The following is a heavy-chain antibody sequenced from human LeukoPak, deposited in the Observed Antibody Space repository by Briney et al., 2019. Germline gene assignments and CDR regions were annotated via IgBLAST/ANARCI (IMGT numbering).Heavy chain of an antibody. CDR1: GFTFSSYS. Sequence: GGSLRLSCAAPGFTFSSYSMNWVRQAPGKGLEWVSSISSSSSYIYYADSVKGRFTISRDNAKNSLYLQMNSLRAEDTAVYYCAKPLVTIFGVVIKDAFDIWGQGTMVTVSS. D-gene: IGHD3-3*01. CDR2: ISSSSSYI. V-gene: IGHV3-21*04. J-gene: IGHJ3*02. CDR3: AKPLVTIFGVVIKDAFDI.